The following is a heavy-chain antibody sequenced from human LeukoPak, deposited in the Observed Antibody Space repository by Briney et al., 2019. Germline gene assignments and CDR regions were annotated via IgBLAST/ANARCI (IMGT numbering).Heavy chain of an antibody. CDR3: ARSVYGDYTFDY. V-gene: IGHV2-70*04. J-gene: IGHJ4*02. Sequence: SGPTLVNPTQTLTLTCTFSGFSLSTSGMRVSWIRQPPGKALEWLARIDWGDDKFYSTSLKTRLTISKDTSKNQVVLTMTNMDPVDTATYYCARSVYGDYTFDYWGQGTLVTVSS. CDR1: GFSLSTSGMR. CDR2: IDWGDDK. D-gene: IGHD4-17*01.